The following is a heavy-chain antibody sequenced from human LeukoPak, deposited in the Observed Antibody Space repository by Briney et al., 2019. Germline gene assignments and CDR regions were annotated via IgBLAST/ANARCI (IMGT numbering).Heavy chain of an antibody. CDR1: GYAFSAYY. CDR3: ARALAEQFITMIVYLDY. D-gene: IGHD3-22*01. V-gene: IGHV1-2*02. Sequence: GASVKVSCKASGYAFSAYYMHWVRQAPGQGLEWMGWINPNSGGTNYAQKFQGRVTMTRDTSISTAYMELSRLRSDDTAVYYCARALAEQFITMIVYLDYWGQGTLVTVSS. J-gene: IGHJ4*02. CDR2: INPNSGGT.